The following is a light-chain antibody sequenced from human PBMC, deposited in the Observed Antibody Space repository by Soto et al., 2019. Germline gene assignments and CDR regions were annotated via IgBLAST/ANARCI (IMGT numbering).Light chain of an antibody. CDR3: TSSTSGSLYV. CDR2: NVS. J-gene: IGLJ1*01. Sequence: QSALTQPASVSGSPGQSITISCTGTSNDVGGYNHVSWYQQSPGKVPKLLIYNVSNRPSGVSDRFSGSKSGNTASLTISGLQAEDESDYFRTSSTSGSLYVFGTGTKVTVL. CDR1: SNDVGGYNH. V-gene: IGLV2-14*01.